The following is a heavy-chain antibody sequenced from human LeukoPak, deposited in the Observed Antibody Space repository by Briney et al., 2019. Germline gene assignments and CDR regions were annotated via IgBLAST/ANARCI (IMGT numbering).Heavy chain of an antibody. CDR2: VYYTGTT. Sequence: PSETLSLTCTVSGDSISSYYWSWIRQPPGKGLEYIGYVYYTGTTIYNPSLKSRVTISVDTSTNQFSLRLTSVTAADTAVYYCARGPYSGSYGAAFDIWGQGTMVTVSS. CDR3: ARGPYSGSYGAAFDI. D-gene: IGHD1-26*01. V-gene: IGHV4-59*08. CDR1: GDSISSYY. J-gene: IGHJ3*02.